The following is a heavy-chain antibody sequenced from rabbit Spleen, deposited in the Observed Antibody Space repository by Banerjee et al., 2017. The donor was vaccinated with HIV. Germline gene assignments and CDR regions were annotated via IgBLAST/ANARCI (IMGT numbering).Heavy chain of an antibody. V-gene: IGHV1S45*01. CDR3: ARLVGGGDAYPDYFNL. D-gene: IGHD6-1*01. J-gene: IGHJ4*01. CDR1: GFSFSSRYY. Sequence: QEQLVESGGGLVQPEGSLTLTCTGSGFSFSSRYYMCWVRQAPGKGLEWIACIYDGSGTSPAYANWAKGRFTISKSSPTTVPLQMTSLTAADTATYFCARLVGGGDAYPDYFNLWGPGPLVTVS. CDR2: IYDGSGTSP.